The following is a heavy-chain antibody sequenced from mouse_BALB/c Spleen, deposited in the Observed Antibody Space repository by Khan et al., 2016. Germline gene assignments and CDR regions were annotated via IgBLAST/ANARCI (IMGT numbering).Heavy chain of an antibody. CDR2: INTNTGEP. Sequence: QIQLVQSGPELKKPGETVKISCKASEYTFTNYGMNWVKQAPGKGLKWMGWINTNTGEPTYAEESKGRFAFSLETSASTAYLQINNLKNEDTATYFCASITTAKDYWGQGTTLTVSS. J-gene: IGHJ2*01. CDR1: EYTFTNYG. CDR3: ASITTAKDY. D-gene: IGHD1-2*01. V-gene: IGHV9-3*02.